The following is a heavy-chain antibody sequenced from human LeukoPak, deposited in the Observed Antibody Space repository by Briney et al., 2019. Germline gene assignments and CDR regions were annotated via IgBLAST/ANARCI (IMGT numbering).Heavy chain of an antibody. CDR2: IYYSGST. CDR3: ARLGAVAGVFDY. D-gene: IGHD6-19*01. CDR1: GGSISSSSYY. V-gene: IGHV4-39*01. J-gene: IGHJ4*02. Sequence: PSETLSLTCTVSGGSISSSSYYWGWIRQPPGKGLEWIGSIYYSGSTYYNPSLKSRVTISVDTSKNQFSLKLSSVTAADTAVYYCARLGAVAGVFDYWGQGTLVTVSS.